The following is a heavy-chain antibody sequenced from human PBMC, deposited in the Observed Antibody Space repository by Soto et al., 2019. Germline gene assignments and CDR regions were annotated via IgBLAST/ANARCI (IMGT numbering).Heavy chain of an antibody. CDR2: IYYSGST. CDR3: ARASGYCSSTSCFFAFDI. Sequence: SETLFLTCTVSGGSISSYYWSWIRQPPGKGLEWIGYIYYSGSTNYNPSLKSRVTISVDTSKNQFSLKLSSVTAADTAVYYCARASGYCSSTSCFFAFDIWGQGTMVTVSS. J-gene: IGHJ3*02. V-gene: IGHV4-59*01. CDR1: GGSISSYY. D-gene: IGHD2-2*03.